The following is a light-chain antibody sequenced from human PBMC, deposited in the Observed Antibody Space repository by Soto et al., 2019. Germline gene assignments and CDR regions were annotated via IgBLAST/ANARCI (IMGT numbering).Light chain of an antibody. CDR2: DVS. CDR1: SSDVGGYNY. CDR3: SSYTSSSTLHV. V-gene: IGLV2-14*01. Sequence: QSALTQPDSVSGSPGQSITISCTGTSSDVGGYNYVSWYQQHPGKAPKLMIYDVSNRPSGVSNRFSGSKSGNTASLTISGLQAEDEADYYCSSYTSSSTLHVFGTGTKLTVL. J-gene: IGLJ1*01.